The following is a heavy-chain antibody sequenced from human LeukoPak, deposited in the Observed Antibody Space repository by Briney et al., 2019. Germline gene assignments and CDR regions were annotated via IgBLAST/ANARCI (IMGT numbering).Heavy chain of an antibody. D-gene: IGHD3-22*01. CDR1: GFTFSSYW. CDR2: IKQDGSEK. V-gene: IGHV3-7*01. CDR3: AKDEGIYSDTSGLAAY. Sequence: GGSLRLSWAASGFTFSSYWMSWVRQAQGKGLEWVANIKQDGSEKYYVDSVKGRFTISRDNSKNTLYLQMSSLRAEDTAVYYCAKDEGIYSDTSGLAAYWGQGALVTVS. J-gene: IGHJ4*02.